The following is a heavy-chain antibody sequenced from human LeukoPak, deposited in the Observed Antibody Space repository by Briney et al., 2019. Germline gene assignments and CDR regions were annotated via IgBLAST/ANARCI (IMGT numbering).Heavy chain of an antibody. Sequence: QSGGSLRLSCAAPGFSFSSYSMNWVRQAPGKGLEWVSYISSSTTTIYYADSVKGRFTISRDNAKNSLYLQMNSLRAEDTAVFYCARTPYDFWSASYSYYFDYWGQGTLVTVSS. CDR2: ISSSTTTI. CDR3: ARTPYDFWSASYSYYFDY. V-gene: IGHV3-48*01. CDR1: GFSFSSYS. J-gene: IGHJ4*02. D-gene: IGHD3-3*01.